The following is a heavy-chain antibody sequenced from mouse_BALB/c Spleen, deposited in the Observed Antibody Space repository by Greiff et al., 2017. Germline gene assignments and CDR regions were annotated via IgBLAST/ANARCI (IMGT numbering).Heavy chain of an antibody. CDR3: ARHWGPEAYYYAMDD. Sequence: EVMLVESGGGLVQPGGSLKLSCAASGFTFSSYTMSWVRQTPEKRLEWVAYISNGGGSTYYPDTVKGRFTISRDNAKNTLYLQMSSLKSEDTAMYYCARHWGPEAYYYAMDDWGQGTSVTVSS. CDR2: ISNGGGST. V-gene: IGHV5-12-2*01. CDR1: GFTFSSYT. J-gene: IGHJ4*01.